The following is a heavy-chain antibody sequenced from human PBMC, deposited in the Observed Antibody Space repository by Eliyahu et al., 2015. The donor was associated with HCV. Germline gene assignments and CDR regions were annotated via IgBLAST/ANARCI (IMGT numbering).Heavy chain of an antibody. CDR3: AKDPFDGYYDFWSGYRYYYYGMDV. CDR2: ISYDGSNK. Sequence: QXQLVESGGGVVQPGRSLRLSCAASGFTFSSXGMXWVRXAPGKGLEWVAVISYDGSNKYYADSVKGRFTISRDNSKNTLYLQMNSLRAEDTAVYYCAKDPFDGYYDFWSGYRYYYYGMDVWGQGTTVTVSS. J-gene: IGHJ6*02. V-gene: IGHV3-30*18. D-gene: IGHD3-3*01. CDR1: GFTFSSXG.